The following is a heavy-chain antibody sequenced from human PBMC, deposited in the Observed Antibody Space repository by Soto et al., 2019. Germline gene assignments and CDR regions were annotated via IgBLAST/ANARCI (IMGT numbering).Heavy chain of an antibody. CDR1: GFTFSSSA. V-gene: IGHV3-23*01. J-gene: IGHJ4*02. D-gene: IGHD2-15*01. CDR3: AKAGEYCSGGSCYSGKFDY. Sequence: VQLLESGGGLVQPGGSLRLSCAASGFTFSSSAMSWVRQAPGKGLEWVSTITGSGTSTYYADSVKGRFTISRDKSKNTLYLQMNSLRAEDTAVYHCAKAGEYCSGGSCYSGKFDYWGQGTLVTVSS. CDR2: ITGSGTST.